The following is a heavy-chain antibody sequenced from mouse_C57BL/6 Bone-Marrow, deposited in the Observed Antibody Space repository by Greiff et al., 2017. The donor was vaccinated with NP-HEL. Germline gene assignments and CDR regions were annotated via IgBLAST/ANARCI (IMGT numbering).Heavy chain of an antibody. CDR1: GYTFTSYG. CDR2: IYPRSGNT. V-gene: IGHV1-81*01. CDR3: ARDFDYYGSTGHFDY. D-gene: IGHD1-1*01. Sequence: QVQLQQSGAELARPGASVKLSCKASGYTFTSYGISWVTQSTGQGLEWIGEIYPRSGNTYYNAKFTGQATLTADKSSSTAYMELLSLTSEDSAVYFCARDFDYYGSTGHFDYWGQGTTLTVSS. J-gene: IGHJ2*01.